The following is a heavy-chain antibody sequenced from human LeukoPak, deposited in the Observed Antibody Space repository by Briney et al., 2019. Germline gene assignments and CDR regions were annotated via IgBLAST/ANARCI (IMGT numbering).Heavy chain of an antibody. Sequence: SETLSLTCAVHGGSLGGQYWSWIRQPPGKGLEWIGEINHSGSTNYDPSLKSRVTISVDTSKNQFSLKLSSVTAADTAVYYCARVLVRGVSRSYYLGVDDWVQGTMVTVSS. J-gene: IGHJ6*01. D-gene: IGHD3-10*01. CDR3: ARVLVRGVSRSYYLGVDD. CDR1: GGSLGGQY. CDR2: INHSGST. V-gene: IGHV4-34*01.